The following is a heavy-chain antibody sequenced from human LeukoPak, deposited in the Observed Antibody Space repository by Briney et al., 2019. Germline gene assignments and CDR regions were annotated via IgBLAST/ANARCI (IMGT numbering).Heavy chain of an antibody. CDR1: GYTFTSYY. CDR3: ARAHSSGYPIQYFDL. CDR2: INPSGGST. D-gene: IGHD3-22*01. Sequence: GASVKVSCKASGYTFTSYYMHWVRQAPGQGLEWMGIINPSGGSTSYAQKFQGRVTMTRDMSTSTVYMELSSLRSEDTAVYYCARAHSSGYPIQYFDLWGRGTLVTVSS. V-gene: IGHV1-46*01. J-gene: IGHJ2*01.